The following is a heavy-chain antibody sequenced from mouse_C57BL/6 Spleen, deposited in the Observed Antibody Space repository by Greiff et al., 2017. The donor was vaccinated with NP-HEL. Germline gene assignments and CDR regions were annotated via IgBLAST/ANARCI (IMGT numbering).Heavy chain of an antibody. Sequence: QVQLQQPGAELVKPGASVKMSCKASGYTFTSYWLTWVKQRPGQGLAWIGDIYPGSGSTNYNEKFKSKATLTVDTSSSTAYMQLSSLTSEDSAVYYCARGGLLRYAMDYWGQGTSVTVSS. CDR2: IYPGSGST. D-gene: IGHD1-1*01. CDR1: GYTFTSYW. V-gene: IGHV1-55*01. CDR3: ARGGLLRYAMDY. J-gene: IGHJ4*01.